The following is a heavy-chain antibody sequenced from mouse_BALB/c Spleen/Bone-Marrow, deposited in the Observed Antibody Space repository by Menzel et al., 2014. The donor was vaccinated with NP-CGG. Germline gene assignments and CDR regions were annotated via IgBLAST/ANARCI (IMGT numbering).Heavy chain of an antibody. J-gene: IGHJ2*01. Sequence: EVQGVESGGGILQPGGPLKLSCAASGFTFSSYSMSWVRQTPDRRLEWVAYITIGGAGTYYADTVKGRFTISRDNAKNTLYLQMSSLKSEDTAMYYCTRHGGGPDYFDYWGHGTTLTVSS. CDR1: GFTFSSYS. CDR2: ITIGGAGT. CDR3: TRHGGGPDYFDY. V-gene: IGHV5-12-2*01.